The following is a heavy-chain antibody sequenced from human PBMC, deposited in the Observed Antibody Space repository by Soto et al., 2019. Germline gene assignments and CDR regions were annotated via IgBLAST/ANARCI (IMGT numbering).Heavy chain of an antibody. J-gene: IGHJ5*02. CDR2: ISSSGSVI. CDR1: GFTFTDYY. Sequence: QVQLVESGGGLVRPGGSLRLSCAASGFTFTDYYMNWIRQTPGKGLEWVSYISSSGSVIYYAASVKGRLTISRDNGKNSLYLQMNSLRAEDTAVYYCARGLHESYCTRCFCSPTWVDPWGQGALVLVSS. CDR3: ARGLHESYCTRCFCSPTWVDP. V-gene: IGHV3-11*01. D-gene: IGHD2-8*01.